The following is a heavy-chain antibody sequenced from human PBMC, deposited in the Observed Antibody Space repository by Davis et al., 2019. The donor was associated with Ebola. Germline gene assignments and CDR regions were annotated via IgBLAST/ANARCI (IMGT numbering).Heavy chain of an antibody. CDR2: IRYDGTNK. D-gene: IGHD5-12*01. Sequence: GESLKISCAASGFTLNNFGMHWVRQAPGKGLEWVAFIRYDGTNKYYADSVKGRFTISSDNSNNTLYLHMNSLRAEDTAAYFCARSPIQWQYYFDYWGQGTLVTVSS. J-gene: IGHJ4*02. CDR3: ARSPIQWQYYFDY. CDR1: GFTLNNFG. V-gene: IGHV3-30*02.